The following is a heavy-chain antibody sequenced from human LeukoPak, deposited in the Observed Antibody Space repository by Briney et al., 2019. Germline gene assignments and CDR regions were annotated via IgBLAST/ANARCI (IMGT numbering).Heavy chain of an antibody. Sequence: GGSLRLSCAPSGFTFSVYEMNWVRQAPGKRLEWVSYICGSGSTVYYADSVKGRFTISRDNAKNSLYMQMESLRDEDTAIYYCARDTLEYSNSPDALDIWGQGTMVTVSS. CDR1: GFTFSVYE. J-gene: IGHJ3*02. V-gene: IGHV3-48*03. CDR2: ICGSGSTV. D-gene: IGHD4-23*01. CDR3: ARDTLEYSNSPDALDI.